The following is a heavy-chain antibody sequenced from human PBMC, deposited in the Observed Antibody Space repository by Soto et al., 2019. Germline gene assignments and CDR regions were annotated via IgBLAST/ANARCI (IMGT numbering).Heavy chain of an antibody. V-gene: IGHV5-51*01. Sequence: GESLKISCKGSGYSFTTYWIGWVRQMPGKGLEWMGAIYPADSDTRYTPSFEGHVTFSADKSLSTAYLQWNSLRASDTARYYCARRRAWNDAFDFWGQGVLVTVSS. CDR3: ARRRAWNDAFDF. CDR1: GYSFTTYW. D-gene: IGHD1-1*01. CDR2: IYPADSDT. J-gene: IGHJ4*02.